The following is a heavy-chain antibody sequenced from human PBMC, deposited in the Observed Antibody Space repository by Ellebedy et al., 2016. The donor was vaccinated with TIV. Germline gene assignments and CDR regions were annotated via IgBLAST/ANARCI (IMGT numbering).Heavy chain of an antibody. CDR1: GFTFSSYW. Sequence: GESLKISCAASGFTFSSYWMSWVRQAPGKGLEWVANIKQDGSEKYYVDSVKGRFTISRDNAKNTLYLQMNSLRAEDTAVYYCANAIAKDLGAYWGQGTLVTVSS. CDR3: ANAIAKDLGAY. CDR2: IKQDGSEK. D-gene: IGHD1-26*01. J-gene: IGHJ4*02. V-gene: IGHV3-7*03.